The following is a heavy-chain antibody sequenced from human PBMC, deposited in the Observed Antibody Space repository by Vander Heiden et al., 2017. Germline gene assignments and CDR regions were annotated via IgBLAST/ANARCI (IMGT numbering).Heavy chain of an antibody. V-gene: IGHV1-69*01. CDR1: GRSFSSSA. CDR2: IIPILGTA. Sequence: QGQLGQSGAEVKKPGSSVKVSCKASGRSFSSSAISWVRQAPGQGLEWMGGIIPILGTANYAQKFQGRVTITADESTSTAYMELSSLRSEDTAVYYCARAVAVYYFDYWGQGTLVTVSS. J-gene: IGHJ4*02. CDR3: ARAVAVYYFDY. D-gene: IGHD6-19*01.